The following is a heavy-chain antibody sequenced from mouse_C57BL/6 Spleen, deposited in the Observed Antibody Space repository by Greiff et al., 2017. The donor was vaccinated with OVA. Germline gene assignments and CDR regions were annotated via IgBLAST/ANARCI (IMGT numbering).Heavy chain of an antibody. CDR2: ISSGSSTI. Sequence: EVQRVESGGGLVKPGGSLKLSCAASGFTFSDYGMHWVRQAPEKGLEWVAYISSGSSTIYYADTVKGRFTISRDNAKNTLFLQMTSLRSEDTAMYYCARGNYGSSPGDYAMDYWGQGTSVTVSS. CDR3: ARGNYGSSPGDYAMDY. D-gene: IGHD1-1*01. J-gene: IGHJ4*01. CDR1: GFTFSDYG. V-gene: IGHV5-17*01.